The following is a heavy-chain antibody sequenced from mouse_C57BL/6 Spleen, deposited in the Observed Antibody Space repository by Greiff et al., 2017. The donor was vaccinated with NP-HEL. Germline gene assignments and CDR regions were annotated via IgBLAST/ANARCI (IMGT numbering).Heavy chain of an antibody. CDR2: INPNNGGT. D-gene: IGHD4-1*01. J-gene: IGHJ2*01. V-gene: IGHV1-26*01. CDR1: GYTFTDYY. CDR3: ARDWDGDY. Sequence: EVQLQQSGPELVKPGASVKISCKASGYTFTDYYMNWVKQSHGKSLEWIGDINPNNGGTSHNQKFKGKATLTVDKSSSTAYMELRSLTSEDSAVYYCARDWDGDYWGQGTTLTVSS.